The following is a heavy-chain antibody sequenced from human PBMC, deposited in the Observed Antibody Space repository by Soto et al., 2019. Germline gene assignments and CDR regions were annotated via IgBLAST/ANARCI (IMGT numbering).Heavy chain of an antibody. V-gene: IGHV1-46*03. CDR3: ARVWAAAQFDY. D-gene: IGHD6-13*01. Sequence: GASVKVSFKASGYTFTSYYMHWVRQAPGQGLEWMGIINPSGGSTSYAQKFQGRVTMTRDTSTSAVYMELSSLRSEDTAVYYCARVWAAAQFDYWGQGTLVTVSS. CDR2: INPSGGST. CDR1: GYTFTSYY. J-gene: IGHJ4*02.